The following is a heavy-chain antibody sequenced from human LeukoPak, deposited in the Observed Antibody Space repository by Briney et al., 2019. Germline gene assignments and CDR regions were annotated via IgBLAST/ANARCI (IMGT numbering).Heavy chain of an antibody. CDR2: ISARAVTI. CDR3: AKEGAGGLAGEAYSGGSAFDH. CDR1: GFSFGSFE. V-gene: IGHV3-48*03. D-gene: IGHD3-10*01. Sequence: GGSLRLSCTASGFSFGSFEMNWVRQAPGKGLEWISAISARAVTIYYADSVKGRFTISRDDALDSVYLEMSSLRVDDTAIYYCAKEGAGGLAGEAYSGGSAFDHWGQGTLVTVSS. J-gene: IGHJ4*02.